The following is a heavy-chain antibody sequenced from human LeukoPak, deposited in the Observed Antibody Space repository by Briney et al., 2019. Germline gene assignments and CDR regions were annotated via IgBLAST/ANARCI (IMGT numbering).Heavy chain of an antibody. CDR1: GFTFSDYW. D-gene: IGHD1-26*01. CDR3: VRGGSYTFDP. Sequence: GGSLRLSCAASGFTFSDYWMTWVRQAPGKGREWVASIKEGGSEKSYVDSVKGRFTISRDNAKNSLFLQMNSLGAEDTAVYYCVRGGSYTFDPWGQGILVTVSS. J-gene: IGHJ5*02. CDR2: IKEGGSEK. V-gene: IGHV3-7*01.